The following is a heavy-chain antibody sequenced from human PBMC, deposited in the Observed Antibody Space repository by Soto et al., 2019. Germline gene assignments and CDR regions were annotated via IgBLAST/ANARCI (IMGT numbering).Heavy chain of an antibody. CDR3: AASYYYGSGSYPLQVSPFDY. CDR2: IIPIFGTA. D-gene: IGHD3-10*01. Sequence: GASVKVSCKASGGTFSSYAISWVRQAPGQGLEWMGGIIPIFGTANYAQKSQGRVTITADESTSTAYMELSSLRSEGTAVYYCAASYYYGSGSYPLQVSPFDYWGQGTLVTVSS. J-gene: IGHJ4*02. CDR1: GGTFSSYA. V-gene: IGHV1-69*13.